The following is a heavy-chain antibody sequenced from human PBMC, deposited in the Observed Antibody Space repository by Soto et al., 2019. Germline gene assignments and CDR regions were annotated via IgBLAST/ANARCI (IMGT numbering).Heavy chain of an antibody. CDR3: AKGGRYSFLVENGMDV. Sequence: GGSLRLSCAASGFTFSSYGMHWVRQAPGKGLEWVAVISYDGSNKYYADSVKGRFTISRDNSKNTLYLQMNSLRAEDTAVYYCAKGGRYSFLVENGMDVWGQGTTVTVSS. CDR2: ISYDGSNK. D-gene: IGHD3-9*01. J-gene: IGHJ6*02. CDR1: GFTFSSYG. V-gene: IGHV3-30*18.